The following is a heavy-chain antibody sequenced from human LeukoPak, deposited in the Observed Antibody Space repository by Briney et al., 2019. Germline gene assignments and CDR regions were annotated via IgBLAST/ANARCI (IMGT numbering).Heavy chain of an antibody. V-gene: IGHV1-2*02. CDR3: ARTHYTTSSDY. J-gene: IGHJ4*02. D-gene: IGHD6-6*01. CDR2: INPISGGT. Sequence: ASVKVSCKASGYTFTGYYMHWVRQAPGQGLEWMGWINPISGGTNYAQKFQGRVTMTRDTSISTAYMELSSLRSDDTAVYYCARTHYTTSSDYWGQGTLVTVSS. CDR1: GYTFTGYY.